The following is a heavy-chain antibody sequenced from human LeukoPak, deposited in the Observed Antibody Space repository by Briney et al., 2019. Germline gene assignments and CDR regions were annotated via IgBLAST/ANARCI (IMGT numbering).Heavy chain of an antibody. D-gene: IGHD2-2*02. CDR1: RVTFSSYA. V-gene: IGHV3-23*01. Sequence: GGSLRLSCAASRVTFSSYAMSWVRQAPGKGLEWVSVISDSGGSTYYADSVKGRFTISRDNSKNTLYLQMNSLRAEDTAVYYCAKGSRTSCYSSVDNWGQGTLVTVSS. CDR3: AKGSRTSCYSSVDN. CDR2: ISDSGGST. J-gene: IGHJ4*02.